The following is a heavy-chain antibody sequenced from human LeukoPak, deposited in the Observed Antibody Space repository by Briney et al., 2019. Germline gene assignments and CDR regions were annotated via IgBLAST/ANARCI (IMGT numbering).Heavy chain of an antibody. CDR3: ARDSKYGLDH. J-gene: IGHJ4*02. Sequence: PGGSLRLSCAASGFTFSSDSMNWVRQAPGKGLEWISCIGISSGNRKYEETEIGRFTSSEDKDKDSVYLQLNSLRVEDTAVYRGARDSKYGLDHWRQGTLVTVS. CDR2: IGISSGNR. CDR1: GFTFSSDS. D-gene: IGHD2-2*01. V-gene: IGHV3-48*01.